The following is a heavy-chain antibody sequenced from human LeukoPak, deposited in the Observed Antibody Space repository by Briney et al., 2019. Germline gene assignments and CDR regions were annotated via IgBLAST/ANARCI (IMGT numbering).Heavy chain of an antibody. Sequence: SETLSLTCTVSGDSSSSYYWSWIRQPPGKGLEWIGYIHTSGSTNYNPSLKSPVTISLDTSKSQFSLRLTSVTAADTAVYYCSGEYSSGWYSSFDYWGQGTLVSVSS. CDR3: SGEYSSGWYSSFDY. D-gene: IGHD6-19*01. J-gene: IGHJ4*02. CDR1: GDSSSSYY. V-gene: IGHV4-4*09. CDR2: IHTSGST.